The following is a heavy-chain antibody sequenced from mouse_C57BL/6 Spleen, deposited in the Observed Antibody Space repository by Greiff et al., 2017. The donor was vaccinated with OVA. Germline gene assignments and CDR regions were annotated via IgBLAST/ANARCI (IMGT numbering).Heavy chain of an antibody. Sequence: QVQLQQPGAELVRPGSSVKLSCKASGYTFTSYWMDWVKQRPGQGLEWIGNIYPSDSETHYNQKFKDKATLTVDKSSSTAYMQLSSLPSEDSAVDYWARRDGYFFDYWGQGTTLTVSS. CDR3: ARRDGYFFDY. CDR2: IYPSDSET. V-gene: IGHV1-61*01. J-gene: IGHJ2*01. D-gene: IGHD2-3*01. CDR1: GYTFTSYW.